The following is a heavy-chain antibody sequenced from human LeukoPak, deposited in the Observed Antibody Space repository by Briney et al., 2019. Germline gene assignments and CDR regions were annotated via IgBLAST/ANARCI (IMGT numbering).Heavy chain of an antibody. CDR2: IKSKTDGGTT. CDR3: TTDSGYASGY. J-gene: IGHJ4*02. D-gene: IGHD5-12*01. CDR1: EFNYINAR. V-gene: IGHV3-15*01. Sequence: GGSLRLSWAPTEFNYINARMSSLRQAPGNGLEWVGRIKSKTDGGTTDYAAPVKGRFTISRDDSKNTLYLQMNSLKTEDTAVYYCTTDSGYASGYWGQGPLVTVSS.